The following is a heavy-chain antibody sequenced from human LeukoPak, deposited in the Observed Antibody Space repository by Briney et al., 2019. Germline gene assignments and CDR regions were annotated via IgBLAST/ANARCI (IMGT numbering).Heavy chain of an antibody. CDR2: INPNSGGT. V-gene: IGHV1-2*02. CDR3: ARDVRMAIPSGGY. CDR1: GYTFTGYY. J-gene: IGHJ4*02. Sequence: ASVKVSCKASGYTFTGYYLHWVRQAPGQGLEWMGWINPNSGGTHCAQKFQGRVTMTRDTSITTAYMELSRLRSDDTAVYYCARDVRMAIPSGGYWGQGTLVTVSS. D-gene: IGHD2-2*02.